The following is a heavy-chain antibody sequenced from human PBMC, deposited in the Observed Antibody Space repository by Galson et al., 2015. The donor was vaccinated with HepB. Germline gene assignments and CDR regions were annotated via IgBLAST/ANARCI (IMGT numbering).Heavy chain of an antibody. Sequence: SETLSLTCAVHGGSLSGYYWSWIRQPPGKGLEWIGDINHGGATNYNPSLRSRVTISLDAPKNQFFLKLSSLTAADTAVYYCARDGFGTTLVTIGDAFDIWGQGTMVTVSS. CDR2: INHGGAT. D-gene: IGHD2-21*02. CDR3: ARDGFGTTLVTIGDAFDI. J-gene: IGHJ3*02. CDR1: GGSLSGYY. V-gene: IGHV4-34*01.